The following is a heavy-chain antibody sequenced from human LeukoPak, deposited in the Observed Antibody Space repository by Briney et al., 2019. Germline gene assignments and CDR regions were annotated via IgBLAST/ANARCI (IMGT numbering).Heavy chain of an antibody. V-gene: IGHV1-2*02. CDR1: GYTFTGYY. CDR2: INANSGGT. Sequence: EASVMVSCKASGYTFTGYYMHWVRQAPGQGLEWMGWINANSGGTNYAQKIQGRVTMTRDTSTSTAYMELSRLRSDDTAVYYCARSRITMVRGVIQFDYWGQGTLVTVSS. J-gene: IGHJ4*02. CDR3: ARSRITMVRGVIQFDY. D-gene: IGHD3-10*01.